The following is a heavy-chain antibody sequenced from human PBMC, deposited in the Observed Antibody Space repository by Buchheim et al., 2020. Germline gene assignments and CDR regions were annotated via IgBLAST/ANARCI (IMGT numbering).Heavy chain of an antibody. CDR1: GFTFSNAR. Sequence: DVQLVESGGGLVKPGGSLRLSCAASGFTFSNARMSWVRQAPGKGLEWIGRIKTKTEGGTTEYVAPVKGRFTISRDDSENTLYLQMNSLKTEDTAVYYCTTRHAAGLFGAYWGQGTL. CDR3: TTRHAAGLFGAY. J-gene: IGHJ4*02. CDR2: IKTKTEGGTT. V-gene: IGHV3-15*01. D-gene: IGHD3-16*01.